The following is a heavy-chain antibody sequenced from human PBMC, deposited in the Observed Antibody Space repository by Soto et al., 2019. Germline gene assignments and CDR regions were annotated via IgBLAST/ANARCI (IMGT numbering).Heavy chain of an antibody. CDR1: GFTFSSYS. V-gene: IGHV3-21*01. J-gene: IGHJ3*02. CDR2: ISSSSSYI. D-gene: IGHD3-3*01. CDR3: ARTATITIFGVVTRDDAFDI. Sequence: LRLSCAASGFTFSSYSMNWVRQAPGKGLEWVSSISSSSSYIYYADSVKGRFTISRDNAKNSLYLQMNSLRAEDTAVYYCARTATITIFGVVTRDDAFDIWSQGTMVTVSS.